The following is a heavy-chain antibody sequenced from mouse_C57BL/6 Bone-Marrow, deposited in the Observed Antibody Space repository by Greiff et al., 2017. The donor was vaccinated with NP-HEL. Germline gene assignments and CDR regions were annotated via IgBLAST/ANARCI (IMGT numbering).Heavy chain of an antibody. CDR1: GYTFTSYW. CDR3: ARLRRGYFDV. CDR2: IDPSDSYT. V-gene: IGHV1-69*01. Sequence: QVQLQQSGAELVMPGASVKLSCKASGYTFTSYWMHWVKQRPGQGLEWIGEIDPSDSYTNYNQKFKGKSTLTVDKSSSTAYMQLSSLTSEDSAVYYCARLRRGYFDVWGTGTTVTVSS. J-gene: IGHJ1*03.